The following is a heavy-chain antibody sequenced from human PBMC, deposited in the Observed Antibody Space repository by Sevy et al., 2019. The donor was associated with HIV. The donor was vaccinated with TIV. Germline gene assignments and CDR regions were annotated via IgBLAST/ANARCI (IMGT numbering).Heavy chain of an antibody. CDR1: GFTFSSYG. D-gene: IGHD6-13*01. V-gene: IGHV3-30*02. CDR2: IRYDGSNK. CDR3: AKGLAAAATGYFQH. J-gene: IGHJ1*01. Sequence: GGSLRLSCAASGFTFSSYGMHWVRQAPGKGLEWVAFIRYDGSNKYYADSVKGRFTISRDNSKNTLYLQMNSLRAEDTAVYYCAKGLAAAATGYFQHWGQGTLVTVSS.